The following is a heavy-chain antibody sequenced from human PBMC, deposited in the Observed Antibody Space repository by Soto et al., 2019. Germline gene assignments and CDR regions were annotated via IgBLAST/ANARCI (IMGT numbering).Heavy chain of an antibody. Sequence: QIQLVQSGTEVREPGASVKVSCQASGYTFTSYGIIWVRQAPGQGLELMGWISGYNNNKNYAQKYQARVTMTTDTSTRAAYMERRSLRSDDTDVYYCARVGAIAPAEGDYWGQGTLVTVSS. CDR2: ISGYNNNK. D-gene: IGHD6-13*01. CDR3: ARVGAIAPAEGDY. J-gene: IGHJ4*02. V-gene: IGHV1-18*01. CDR1: GYTFTSYG.